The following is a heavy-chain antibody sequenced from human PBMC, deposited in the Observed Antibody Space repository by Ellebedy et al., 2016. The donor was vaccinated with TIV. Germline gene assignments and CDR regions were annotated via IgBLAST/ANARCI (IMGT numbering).Heavy chain of an antibody. V-gene: IGHV3-7*03. CDR1: GLTFSRHW. Sequence: GESLKISCAASGLTFSRHWMKWVRQAPGKGLEWVAMIEQDGSEEFYVDSVKGRFTISRDNAKNSLFLQMNSLRAEDTAVYYCAGGTGWLMDVWGQGTTVTVSS. D-gene: IGHD6-19*01. J-gene: IGHJ6*02. CDR3: AGGTGWLMDV. CDR2: IEQDGSEE.